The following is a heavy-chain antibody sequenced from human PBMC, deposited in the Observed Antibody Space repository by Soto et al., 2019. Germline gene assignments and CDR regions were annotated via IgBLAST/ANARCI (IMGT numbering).Heavy chain of an antibody. CDR3: ARHRIRITMIVVGRADWYFDL. J-gene: IGHJ2*01. CDR1: GFTVSSNY. Sequence: GGSLRLSCAASGFTVSSNYMSWVRQAPGKGLEWVSVIYSGGSTYYADSVKGRFTISRDNSKNTLYLQMNSLRAEDTAVYYCARHRIRITMIVVGRADWYFDLWGRGTLVTVSS. V-gene: IGHV3-66*04. D-gene: IGHD3-22*01. CDR2: IYSGGST.